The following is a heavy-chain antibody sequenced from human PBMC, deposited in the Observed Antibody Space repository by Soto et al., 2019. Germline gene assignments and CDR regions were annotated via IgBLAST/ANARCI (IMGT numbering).Heavy chain of an antibody. CDR3: ARLIGNSWLDS. Sequence: PSQTLXLTCAISGDSVSTNSATWDWIRQSPPRGLEWLGRTYYRSKWFNDYAVSVKGRISINPDTSNNQFSLQLNSVTPDDTAVYYCARLIGNSWLDSWGQGTLVTVS. D-gene: IGHD2-8*01. J-gene: IGHJ5*01. CDR1: GDSVSTNSAT. V-gene: IGHV6-1*01. CDR2: TYYRSKWFN.